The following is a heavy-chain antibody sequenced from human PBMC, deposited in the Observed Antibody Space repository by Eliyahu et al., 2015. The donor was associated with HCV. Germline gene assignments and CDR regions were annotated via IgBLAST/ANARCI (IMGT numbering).Heavy chain of an antibody. CDR1: GFTFSSYA. D-gene: IGHD2-8*02. Sequence: EVQLLESGGGLVQPGGSLRLXCAASGFTFSSYAMSWVRQAPGKGLEWVSAISGSGGSTYYADSVKGRFTISRDNSKNTLYLQMNSLRAEDTAVYYCAKDRGVGGTGYYGMDVWGQGTTVTVSS. V-gene: IGHV3-23*01. CDR3: AKDRGVGGTGYYGMDV. J-gene: IGHJ6*02. CDR2: ISGSGGST.